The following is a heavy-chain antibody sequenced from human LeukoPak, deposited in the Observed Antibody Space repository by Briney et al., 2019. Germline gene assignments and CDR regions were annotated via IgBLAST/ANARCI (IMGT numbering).Heavy chain of an antibody. J-gene: IGHJ4*02. D-gene: IGHD6-6*01. CDR1: GYTFTSYG. CDR2: ISVYKGNT. Sequence: GASVKVSCKGSGYTFTSYGISWVRQAPGQGLEWMGWISVYKGNTNYAQKLQGRVTMTTDTSTSTVYMELRSLRSDDTAVYYCGRSMDSSTSRLIEYWGQGTLVTVSS. CDR3: GRSMDSSTSRLIEY. V-gene: IGHV1-18*01.